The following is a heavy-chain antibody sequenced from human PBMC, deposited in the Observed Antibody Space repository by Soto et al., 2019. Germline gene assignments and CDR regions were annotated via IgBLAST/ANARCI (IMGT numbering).Heavy chain of an antibody. V-gene: IGHV4-59*01. Sequence: SETLSLTCTVSGGSISGYYWSWVRQPPGKGLEWIGYIYYCGSTNYNPSLKSRVTISVDTSKNQYFLKLSSVTAADTAVYYCARRPDSSGFSREWGQGTQVTVSS. CDR1: GGSISGYY. J-gene: IGHJ4*02. CDR2: IYYCGST. D-gene: IGHD3-22*01. CDR3: ARRPDSSGFSRE.